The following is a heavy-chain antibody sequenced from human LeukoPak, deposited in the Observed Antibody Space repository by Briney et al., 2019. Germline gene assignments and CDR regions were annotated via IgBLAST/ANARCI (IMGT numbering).Heavy chain of an antibody. Sequence: GESPKISCQGSGYSFTSYWITWVRQMPGKGLEWMGRIDPTDSYTNYSPSFQGHVTISADKSISTAYLQWSSLRASDTAMYYCARLSVGGTYYYGLDVWGQGTTVTVSS. V-gene: IGHV5-10-1*01. CDR1: GYSFTSYW. D-gene: IGHD1-7*01. CDR2: IDPTDSYT. J-gene: IGHJ6*01. CDR3: ARLSVGGTYYYGLDV.